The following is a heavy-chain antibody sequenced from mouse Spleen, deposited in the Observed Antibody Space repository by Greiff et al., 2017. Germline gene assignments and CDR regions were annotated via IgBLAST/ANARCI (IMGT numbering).Heavy chain of an antibody. D-gene: IGHD1-1*01. CDR3: ARSVVAKDYFDY. CDR1: GYTFTSYW. CDR2: IHPNSGST. J-gene: IGHJ2*01. V-gene: IGHV1-64*01. Sequence: QVQLQQPGAELVKPGASVKLSCKASGYTFTSYWMHWVKQRPGQGLEWIGMIHPNSGSTNYNEKFKSKATLTVDKSSSTAYMQLSSLTTEDSAVYYCARSVVAKDYFDYWGQGTTLTVSS.